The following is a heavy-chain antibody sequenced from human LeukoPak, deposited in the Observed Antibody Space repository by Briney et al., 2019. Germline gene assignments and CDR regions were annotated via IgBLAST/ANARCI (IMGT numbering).Heavy chain of an antibody. CDR1: GFSFTTDW. D-gene: IGHD6-13*01. Sequence: GGSLRLSCAASGFSFTTDWMGWVRQAPGKGLERVANIKQDESEKYYVDSVKGRFTISRDNAKNSLYLQMNSLRVEDTAVYYCVRSQYSSSSWGQGTLVTVSS. J-gene: IGHJ5*02. CDR2: IKQDESEK. V-gene: IGHV3-7*01. CDR3: VRSQYSSSS.